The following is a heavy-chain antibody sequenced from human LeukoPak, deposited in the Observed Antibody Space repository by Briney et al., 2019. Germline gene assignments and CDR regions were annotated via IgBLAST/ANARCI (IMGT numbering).Heavy chain of an antibody. CDR2: ISSNGGST. CDR3: ARGSSFSMN. J-gene: IGHJ4*02. Sequence: GSLRLSCAASGFTFSSYAMHWVRQAPGKGLEYVSAISSNGGSTYYANSVKGRFTISRDNSKNTLYLQMGSLRAEDMAVYYCARGSSFSMNWGQGTLVTVSS. D-gene: IGHD2/OR15-2a*01. V-gene: IGHV3-64*01. CDR1: GFTFSSYA.